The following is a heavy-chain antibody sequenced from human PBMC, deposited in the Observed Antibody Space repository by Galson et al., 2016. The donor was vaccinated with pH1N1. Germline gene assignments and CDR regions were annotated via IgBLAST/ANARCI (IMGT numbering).Heavy chain of an antibody. Sequence: SVKVSCKASGYTFASYAIHWVRQAPGQRLEWMGWINTGSGYTKYSQKFHDRITITKDTSASTVYLELSSVRSEDTAVYYCGRDGLTMITFGVPGNYFDYWGQGTLVTVSS. CDR1: GYTFASYA. CDR2: INTGSGYT. J-gene: IGHJ4*02. CDR3: GRDGLTMITFGVPGNYFDY. V-gene: IGHV1-3*04. D-gene: IGHD3-16*01.